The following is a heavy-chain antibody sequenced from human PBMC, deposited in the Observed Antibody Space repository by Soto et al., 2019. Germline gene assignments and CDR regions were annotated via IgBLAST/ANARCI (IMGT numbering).Heavy chain of an antibody. CDR1: GGSISSGGYY. CDR2: IYYSGSA. J-gene: IGHJ1*01. V-gene: IGHV4-31*03. D-gene: IGHD3-10*01. Sequence: SETLSLTCTVSGGSISSGGYYWSWIRQHPGRGLEWIGYIYYSGSAHYNPSLKSRVSISVDTSKNQFSLRLSSVTAADTAIYYCARGELRAEYFHHWGQGTQVTVSS. CDR3: ARGELRAEYFHH.